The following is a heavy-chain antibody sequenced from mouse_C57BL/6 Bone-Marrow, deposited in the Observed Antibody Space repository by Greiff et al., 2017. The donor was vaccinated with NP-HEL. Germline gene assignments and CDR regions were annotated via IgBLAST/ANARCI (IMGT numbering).Heavy chain of an antibody. CDR1: GYTFTSYW. CDR3: ARCLQYNAMDY. J-gene: IGHJ4*01. CDR2: IYPGSGCT. V-gene: IGHV1-55*01. D-gene: IGHD2-1*01. Sequence: QVHVKQPGAELVKPGASVKMSCKASGYTFTSYWITWVKQRPGQGLEWIGDIYPGSGCTNYNEKFKSKATLTVDTSSSKAYMQLSSLTSEDSAVYYCARCLQYNAMDYWGQGTSVTVSS.